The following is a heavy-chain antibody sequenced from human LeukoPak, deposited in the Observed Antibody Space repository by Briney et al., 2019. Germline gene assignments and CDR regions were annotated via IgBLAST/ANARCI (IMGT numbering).Heavy chain of an antibody. J-gene: IGHJ6*04. CDR1: GYTFTSYD. CDR2: MNPNSGNT. CDR3: ARGRGRRLLWFGESSGMDV. Sequence: GASVKVSCKASGYTFTSYDINWVRQATGQGLEWMGWMNPNSGNTGYAQKFQGRVTITRNTSISTAYMELSSLRSEDTAVYYCARGRGRRLLWFGESSGMDVWGKGTTVTISS. V-gene: IGHV1-8*03. D-gene: IGHD3-10*01.